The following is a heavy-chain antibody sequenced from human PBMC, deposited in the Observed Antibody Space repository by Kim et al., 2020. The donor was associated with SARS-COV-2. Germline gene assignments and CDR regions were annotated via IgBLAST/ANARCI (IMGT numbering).Heavy chain of an antibody. V-gene: IGHV4-61*02. D-gene: IGHD5-18*01. CDR3: ARESGYSYGYNFDY. CDR2: IYTSGST. CDR1: GGSISSGSYY. J-gene: IGHJ4*02. Sequence: SETLSLTCTVSGGSISSGSYYWSWIRQPAGKGLEWIGRIYTSGSTNYNPSLKSRVTISVDTSKNQFSLKLSSVTAADTAVYYCARESGYSYGYNFDYWGQGTLVTVSS.